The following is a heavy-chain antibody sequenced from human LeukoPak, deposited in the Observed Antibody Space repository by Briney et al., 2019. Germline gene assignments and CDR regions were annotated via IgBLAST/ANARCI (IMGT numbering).Heavy chain of an antibody. CDR3: ARVYIYGRSYFDY. V-gene: IGHV4-38-2*02. Sequence: SETLSLTCTVSGYSISTGFYWGWIRQPPGKGLEWIGTIDGGGTTNYNPSLKSRHTLSVDTSKNQFTLNLSSVTVADTAIYYCARVYIYGRSYFDYWGQGTLVTVSS. D-gene: IGHD5-18*01. CDR1: GYSISTGFY. J-gene: IGHJ4*02. CDR2: IDGGGTT.